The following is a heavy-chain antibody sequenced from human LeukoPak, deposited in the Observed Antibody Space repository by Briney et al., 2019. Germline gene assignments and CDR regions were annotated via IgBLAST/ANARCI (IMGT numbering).Heavy chain of an antibody. CDR2: IYPGDSDT. V-gene: IGHV5-51*01. CDR1: GHSFTSYW. Sequence: GESLKISCKGSGHSFTSYWIGWVRPMPGKGLEWMGIIYPGDSDTRYSPSFQGQVTISADKSISTAYLQWSSLKASDTAMYYCARLNYYDSSGYYYEEYFQHWGQGTLVTVSS. CDR3: ARLNYYDSSGYYYEEYFQH. D-gene: IGHD3-22*01. J-gene: IGHJ1*01.